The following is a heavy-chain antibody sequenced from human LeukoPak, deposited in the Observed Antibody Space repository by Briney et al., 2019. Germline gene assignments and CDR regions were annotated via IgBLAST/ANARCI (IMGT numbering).Heavy chain of an antibody. D-gene: IGHD6-19*01. CDR2: INTDGTVT. CDR3: ATKQWLAPPPDS. V-gene: IGHV3-74*01. Sequence: GGSLNLSWAASGFTFSNYWMLWFRQAPGKGLESVSRINTDGTVTTYADSVKGRFTVSRDNADNTMFLQMNSVRDEDTAVYYCATKQWLAPPPDSWGQGTPVTVSS. J-gene: IGHJ4*02. CDR1: GFTFSNYW.